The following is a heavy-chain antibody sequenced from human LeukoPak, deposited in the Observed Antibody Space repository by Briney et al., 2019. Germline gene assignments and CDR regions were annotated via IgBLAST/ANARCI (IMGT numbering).Heavy chain of an antibody. CDR3: ARTMVRGVSPIDY. CDR2: ISSSGSTI. D-gene: IGHD3-10*01. Sequence: GGSLRLSCAASGFTFSDYYMSWIRQAPGKGLEWVSYISSSGSTIYYADSVKGRFTISRDNAKNLLYLQMNSLRAEDTAVYYCARTMVRGVSPIDYWGQGTLVTVSS. J-gene: IGHJ4*02. CDR1: GFTFSDYY. V-gene: IGHV3-11*01.